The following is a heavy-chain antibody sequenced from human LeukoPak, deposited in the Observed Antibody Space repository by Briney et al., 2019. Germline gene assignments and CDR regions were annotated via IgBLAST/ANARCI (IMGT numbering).Heavy chain of an antibody. D-gene: IGHD5-18*01. J-gene: IGHJ4*02. CDR2: ISYDGSIK. Sequence: GGSLRLSCAASGFTFSTHAMHWVRQAPGKGLEWVAVISYDGSIKYYGDSVKGRFTISRDNYKNTLYLQMNSLRAEDTAVYYCARDTGYSSGYYFDYWGQGTLVTVSS. CDR3: ARDTGYSSGYYFDY. V-gene: IGHV3-30*04. CDR1: GFTFSTHA.